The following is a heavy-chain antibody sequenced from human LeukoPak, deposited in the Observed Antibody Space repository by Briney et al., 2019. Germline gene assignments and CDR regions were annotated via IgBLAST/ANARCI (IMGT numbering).Heavy chain of an antibody. CDR2: ISTDGSRT. V-gene: IGHV3-74*01. CDR3: ARGPGHGATYYER. CDR1: GFTFSSHW. Sequence: GGSLRLSCATSGFTFSSHWMHWVRQTPGKGLVWVSRISTDGSRTYYADSVRGRFTFSRDNAKNTVYLQMNSLRAEDTAVYYCARGPGHGATYYERWGQGTLVTVSS. D-gene: IGHD1-26*01. J-gene: IGHJ4*02.